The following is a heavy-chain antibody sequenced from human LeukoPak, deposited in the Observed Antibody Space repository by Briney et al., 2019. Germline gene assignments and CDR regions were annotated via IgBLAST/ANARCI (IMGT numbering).Heavy chain of an antibody. Sequence: MPSQTLSLTCTVSGDSISNSNSRWDWIRQPPGKGLEWIGAVTYSGTAFYNPSLKSRVTISVDTSMNQFSLKLNSVTAADSAMYFCARTQLGIAVDHWGQGTLVTVSS. V-gene: IGHV4-39*01. D-gene: IGHD7-27*01. CDR2: VTYSGTA. CDR3: ARTQLGIAVDH. CDR1: GDSISNSNSR. J-gene: IGHJ4*02.